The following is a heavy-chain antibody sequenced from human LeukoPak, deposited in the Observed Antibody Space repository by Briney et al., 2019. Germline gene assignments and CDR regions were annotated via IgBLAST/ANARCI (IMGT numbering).Heavy chain of an antibody. CDR3: AREYPTDSSSWHRYFDY. D-gene: IGHD6-13*01. Sequence: PGGSLRLSCAASGFTFSSYAMHWVRQAPGKGLEWVAVISYDGGNKYYADSVKGRFTISRDNSKNTLYLQMNSLRAEDTAVYYCAREYPTDSSSWHRYFDYWGQGTLVTVSS. CDR1: GFTFSSYA. J-gene: IGHJ4*02. CDR2: ISYDGGNK. V-gene: IGHV3-30-3*01.